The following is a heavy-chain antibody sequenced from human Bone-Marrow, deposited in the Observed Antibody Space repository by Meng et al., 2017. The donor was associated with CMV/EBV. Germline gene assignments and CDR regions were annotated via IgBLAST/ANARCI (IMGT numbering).Heavy chain of an antibody. CDR3: ARVTNWGYFDL. CDR2: ISHSGSA. D-gene: IGHD7-27*01. CDR1: GVSFSDFY. V-gene: IGHV4-34*01. Sequence: LTCAVSGVSFSDFYWSWIRQPPGKGLDWIGEISHSGSANYKSSLRGRVTISIDTSNNQFSLKLSSVTAADTAVYYCARVTNWGYFDLWGRGTLVTVSS. J-gene: IGHJ2*01.